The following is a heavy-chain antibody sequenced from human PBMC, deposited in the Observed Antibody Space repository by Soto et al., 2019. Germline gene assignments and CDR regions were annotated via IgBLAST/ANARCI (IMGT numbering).Heavy chain of an antibody. Sequence: SVKVSCKASGGTFSSYAISWVRQAPGQGLEWMGGIIPIFGTANYAQKFQGRVTITADESTSTAYRELSSLRSEDTAVYYCARDLNYYDSSGYYHWGQGTLVTVSS. J-gene: IGHJ5*02. CDR1: GGTFSSYA. CDR2: IIPIFGTA. V-gene: IGHV1-69*13. CDR3: ARDLNYYDSSGYYH. D-gene: IGHD3-22*01.